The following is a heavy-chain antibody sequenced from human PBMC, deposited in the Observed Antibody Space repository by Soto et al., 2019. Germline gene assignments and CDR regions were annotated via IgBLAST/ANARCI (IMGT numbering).Heavy chain of an antibody. V-gene: IGHV1-69*02. CDR2: IIPILGIA. CDR3: ARRRGGGAFDI. D-gene: IGHD3-10*01. CDR1: GGTFSSYT. J-gene: IGHJ3*02. Sequence: QVQLVQSGAEVKKPGSSVKVSCKASGGTFSSYTISWVRQAPGQGLEWMGRIIPILGIANYAQKFQGRVTITEDKSTSTDYMELSSLRSEDTAVYYCARRRGGGAFDIWGQGTMVTVSS.